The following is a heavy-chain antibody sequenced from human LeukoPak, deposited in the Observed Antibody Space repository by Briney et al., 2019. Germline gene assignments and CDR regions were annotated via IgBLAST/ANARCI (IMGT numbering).Heavy chain of an antibody. CDR3: ARVTTIFGVAHGMDV. CDR2: IYYSAST. CDR1: GGSVSSGSYY. D-gene: IGHD3-3*01. V-gene: IGHV4-61*01. Sequence: SETLSLTCTVSGGSVSSGSYYRSWIRQPPGKGLEWIGYIYYSASTNYNPSLKSRVTISVDTSNNQFSLKLSSVTAADTAVYYCARVTTIFGVAHGMDVWGQGTTVTVSS. J-gene: IGHJ6*02.